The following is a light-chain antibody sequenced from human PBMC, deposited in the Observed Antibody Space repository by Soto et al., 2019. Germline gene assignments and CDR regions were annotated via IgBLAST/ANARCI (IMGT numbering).Light chain of an antibody. J-gene: IGLJ1*01. CDR2: EVN. CDR1: NSDVGGYNY. V-gene: IGLV2-8*01. Sequence: QSVLTQPPSASGSPGQSVTISCTGTNSDVGGYNYVSWYQQYPGKAPKLIIYEVNERPSGVPDRFSGSKSGNTASLTVSGLQTADEADYCSSYAGSNWYVFGTGTKLTVL. CDR3: SSYAGSNWYV.